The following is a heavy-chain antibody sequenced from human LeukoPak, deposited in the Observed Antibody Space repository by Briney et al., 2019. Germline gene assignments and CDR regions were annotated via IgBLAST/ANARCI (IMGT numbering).Heavy chain of an antibody. D-gene: IGHD3-10*01. CDR2: IYYSGST. CDR3: ARDSNGSGSFYY. CDR1: GGSISSYY. Sequence: PSETLSHTCTVSGGSISSYYWSWIRQPPGKGLEWIGYIYYSGSTNYNPSLKSRVTISVDTSKNQFSLKLSSVTAADTAVYYCARDSNGSGSFYYWGQGTLVTVSS. V-gene: IGHV4-59*01. J-gene: IGHJ4*02.